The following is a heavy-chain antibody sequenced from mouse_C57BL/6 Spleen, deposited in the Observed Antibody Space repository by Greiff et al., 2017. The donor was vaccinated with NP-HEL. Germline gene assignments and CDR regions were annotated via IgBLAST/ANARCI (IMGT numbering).Heavy chain of an antibody. D-gene: IGHD1-1*01. J-gene: IGHJ4*01. Sequence: VQLQQSGPELVKPGASVKISCKASGYAFSSSWMNWVKQRPGKGLEWIGRIYPGDGDTNYNGKFKGKATLTADKSSSTAYMQLSSLTSEDSAVYFCARGGSSYGMDYWGQGTSVTVSS. CDR2: IYPGDGDT. V-gene: IGHV1-82*01. CDR1: GYAFSSSW. CDR3: ARGGSSYGMDY.